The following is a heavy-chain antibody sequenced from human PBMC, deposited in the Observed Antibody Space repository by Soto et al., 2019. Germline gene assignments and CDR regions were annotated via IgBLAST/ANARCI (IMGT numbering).Heavy chain of an antibody. J-gene: IGHJ5*02. Sequence: PSETLSLTCTVSGGTITSHYWSWIRQPPGKGLECIGYFYPSGSTNYNPSLKSRVTISVDTSKNQFSLKLRSVTAADTAVYYCARRDWNHAWFDPWGQGTLVTVSS. CDR2: FYPSGST. D-gene: IGHD1-1*01. CDR1: GGTITSHY. V-gene: IGHV4-4*09. CDR3: ARRDWNHAWFDP.